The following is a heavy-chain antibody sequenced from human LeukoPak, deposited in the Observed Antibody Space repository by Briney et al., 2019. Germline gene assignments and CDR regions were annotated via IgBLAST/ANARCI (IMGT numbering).Heavy chain of an antibody. V-gene: IGHV1-2*02. CDR1: GYTFTGYY. CDR3: ARKKDSRGTPSLKY. D-gene: IGHD6-19*01. CDR2: INPNSGGT. J-gene: IGHJ4*02. Sequence: ASVKVSCKASGYTFTGYYMHWVRQAPGQGLEWMGWINPNSGGTNYAQKFQGRVTMTRDTSISTAYMELSRLRSDDTAVYYCARKKDSRGTPSLKYWGQGTLVTVSS.